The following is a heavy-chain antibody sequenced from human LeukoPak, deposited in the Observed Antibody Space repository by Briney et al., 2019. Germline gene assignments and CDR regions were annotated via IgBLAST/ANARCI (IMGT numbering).Heavy chain of an antibody. CDR1: GLTVTNAW. CDR3: TTGIRGD. D-gene: IGHD3-10*01. J-gene: IGHJ4*02. CDR2: IASKTDGGAT. V-gene: IGHV3-15*07. Sequence: GSLRLSCSASGLTVTNAWMNWVRQAPGEGLDWVGRIASKTDGGATDYAAPVKGRFTISRDDSKNTLNLRMNSLKTEDTAVYYCTTGIRGDWGQGTLVTVSS.